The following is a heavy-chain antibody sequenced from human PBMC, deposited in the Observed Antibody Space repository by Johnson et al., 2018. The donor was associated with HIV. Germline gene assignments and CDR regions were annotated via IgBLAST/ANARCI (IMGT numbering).Heavy chain of an antibody. V-gene: IGHV3-66*01. CDR1: GFTVSSNY. D-gene: IGHD4-17*01. Sequence: VQLVESGGGLVQPGGSLRLSCAASGFTVSSNYMSWVRQAPRKGLEWVSVLFSGGTTYYADSVRGRFTISRDNSKNTLFLQMNSLRAEDTAVYYCARDSTPWGGDYVGYGFDIWGQGTMVIVSS. J-gene: IGHJ3*02. CDR3: ARDSTPWGGDYVGYGFDI. CDR2: LFSGGTT.